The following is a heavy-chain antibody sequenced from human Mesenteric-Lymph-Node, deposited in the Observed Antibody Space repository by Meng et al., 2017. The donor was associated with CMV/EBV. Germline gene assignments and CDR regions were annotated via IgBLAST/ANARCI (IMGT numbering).Heavy chain of an antibody. D-gene: IGHD6-19*01. J-gene: IGHJ4*02. CDR1: GGSSSTYY. Sequence: CTVSGGSSSTYYWSWIRQRPGKGPGWIGGISYSGNPRYNPSINSRVTISFDASKTQFSLEVRSVTAEDKAMYYCAREVSSGPEYYFDSWGQETLVTVSS. CDR2: ISYSGNP. V-gene: IGHV4-59*01. CDR3: AREVSSGPEYYFDS.